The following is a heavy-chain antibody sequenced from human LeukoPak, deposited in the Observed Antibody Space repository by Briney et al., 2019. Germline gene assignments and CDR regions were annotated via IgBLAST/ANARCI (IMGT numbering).Heavy chain of an antibody. CDR3: ARGSYYYPYGMDV. J-gene: IGHJ6*02. Sequence: ASVKVSCKASGYTFTGYYMHWVRQAPGQGLEWMGWINPNSGGTNYAQKFQGRVTMTRDTSISTPYMELSRLRSDDTAVYYCARGSYYYPYGMDVWGQGTTVTVSS. D-gene: IGHD3-10*01. CDR1: GYTFTGYY. V-gene: IGHV1-2*02. CDR2: INPNSGGT.